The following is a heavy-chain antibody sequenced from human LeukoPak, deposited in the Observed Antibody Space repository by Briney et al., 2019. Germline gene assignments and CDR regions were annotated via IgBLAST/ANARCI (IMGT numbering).Heavy chain of an antibody. CDR3: ARASGSYYFDY. J-gene: IGHJ4*02. V-gene: IGHV4-39*07. CDR2: IYYSGST. Sequence: SETLSLTCTVSGGSISSSSYYWGWIRQPPGKGLEWIGSIYYSGSTYYNPSPKSRVTISVDTSKNQFSLKLSSVTAADTAVYYCARASGSYYFDYWGQGTLVTVSS. CDR1: GGSISSSSYY. D-gene: IGHD1-26*01.